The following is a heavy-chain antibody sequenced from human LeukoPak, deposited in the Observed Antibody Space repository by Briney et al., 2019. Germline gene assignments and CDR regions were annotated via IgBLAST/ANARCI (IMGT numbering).Heavy chain of an antibody. J-gene: IGHJ3*02. CDR2: ISYDGSNK. V-gene: IGHV3-30*04. CDR1: GFTFSSYA. D-gene: IGHD1-14*01. CDR3: AREFGSRDAFDI. Sequence: GGSPRLSCAASGFTFSSYAMHWVRQAPGKGLEWVAVISYDGSNKYYADSVKGRFTISRDNSKNTLYLQMNSLRAEDTAVCYCAREFGSRDAFDIWGQGTMVTVSS.